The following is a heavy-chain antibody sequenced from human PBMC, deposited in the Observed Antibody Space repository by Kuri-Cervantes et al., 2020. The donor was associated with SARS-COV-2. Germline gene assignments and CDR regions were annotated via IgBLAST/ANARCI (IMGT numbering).Heavy chain of an antibody. D-gene: IGHD3-10*01. CDR3: ARDRLVRGVPYYYYYGMDV. CDR1: GFTFSSYA. Sequence: GGSLRLSCAASGFTFSSYAMSWVRQAPGKGLEWVSVIYSGGSTYYADSVKGRFTISRDNSRNTLYLQMNSLRAEDTAVYYCARDRLVRGVPYYYYYGMDVWGQGTTVTVSS. V-gene: IGHV3-66*01. J-gene: IGHJ6*02. CDR2: IYSGGST.